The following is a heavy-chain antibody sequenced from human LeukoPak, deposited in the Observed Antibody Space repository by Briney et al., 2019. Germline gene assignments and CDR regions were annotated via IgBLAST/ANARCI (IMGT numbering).Heavy chain of an antibody. V-gene: IGHV3-23*01. D-gene: IGHD5-12*01. CDR3: MDV. CDR2: IGSDGKT. Sequence: QPGGPMRLSCEASGFTFGAYAMTWVRQAPGKGLEWVSSIGSDGKTHYSESVKGRFAISRDNSKSMVFLQLNSVRAEDTALYVAMDVWGQGTTVTVSS. CDR1: GFTFGAYA. J-gene: IGHJ6*02.